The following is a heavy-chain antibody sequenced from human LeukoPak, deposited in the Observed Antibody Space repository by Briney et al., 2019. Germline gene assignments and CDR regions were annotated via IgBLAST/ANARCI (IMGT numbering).Heavy chain of an antibody. J-gene: IGHJ4*02. D-gene: IGHD6-19*01. V-gene: IGHV1-69*05. Sequence: SVKVSCKASGGTFSSYAISWVRQAPGQGLEWMGGIIPIFGTANYAQKFQGRVTITTDESTSTAYMELSSLRSEDTAVYYCARVRRSSGPLDHWGQGTLVTVSS. CDR1: GGTFSSYA. CDR2: IIPIFGTA. CDR3: ARVRRSSGPLDH.